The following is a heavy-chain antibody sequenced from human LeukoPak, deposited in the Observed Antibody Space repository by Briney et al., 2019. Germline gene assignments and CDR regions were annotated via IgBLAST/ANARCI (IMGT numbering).Heavy chain of an antibody. Sequence: SETLSLTCNVSSGSISNSYWTWIRQPPGKGLEWIGHFSHSGSTNYNPSLNSRVTISVDTSKNQFFLNLRSVTAADTALYYCAEKDGTLWGQGILVTVAS. CDR1: SGSISNSY. V-gene: IGHV4-59*01. D-gene: IGHD1/OR15-1a*01. CDR3: AEKDGTL. CDR2: FSHSGST. J-gene: IGHJ4*02.